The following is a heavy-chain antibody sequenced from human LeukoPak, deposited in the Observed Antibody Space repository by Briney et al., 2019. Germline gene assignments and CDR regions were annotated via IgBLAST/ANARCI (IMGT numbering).Heavy chain of an antibody. Sequence: GGSLRLSCAASGFTFSSYSMNWVRQAPGKGLEWVSSISSSSSYIYYADSVKGRFTISRDNAKNSLYLQMNSLRAEDTAVYYCASLQLQPGMDVWGQGTTVTVSS. J-gene: IGHJ6*02. CDR3: ASLQLQPGMDV. D-gene: IGHD5-18*01. V-gene: IGHV3-21*01. CDR2: ISSSSSYI. CDR1: GFTFSSYS.